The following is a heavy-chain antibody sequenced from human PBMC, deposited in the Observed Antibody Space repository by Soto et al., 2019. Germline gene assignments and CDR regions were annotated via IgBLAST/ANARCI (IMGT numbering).Heavy chain of an antibody. Sequence: VQLVESGGGVVQPGRSLRLSCAASGFTFSNYGMHWVRQAPGKGLEWVAVISYDGGNKYYADSVKGRFTISRDNSKNTLYLQMNSLRAEDTAVYYCTKDFKDGGHWGQGTLVTVSS. CDR3: TKDFKDGGH. CDR2: ISYDGGNK. D-gene: IGHD3-10*01. CDR1: GFTFSNYG. V-gene: IGHV3-30*18. J-gene: IGHJ4*02.